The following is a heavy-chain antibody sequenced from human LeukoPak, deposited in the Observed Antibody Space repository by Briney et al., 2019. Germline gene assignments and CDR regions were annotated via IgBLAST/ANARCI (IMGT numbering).Heavy chain of an antibody. D-gene: IGHD6-13*01. J-gene: IGHJ4*02. CDR1: GYTFTGYY. V-gene: IGHV1-2*02. CDR2: INPNSGGT. CDR3: AASIAAADGSLDY. Sequence: ASVKVSCKASGYTFTGYYMHWVRQASGRGLEWMGWINPNSGGTNYAQKFQGRVTMTRDTSISTAYMELSRLRSDDTAVYYCAASIAAADGSLDYWGQGTLVTVSS.